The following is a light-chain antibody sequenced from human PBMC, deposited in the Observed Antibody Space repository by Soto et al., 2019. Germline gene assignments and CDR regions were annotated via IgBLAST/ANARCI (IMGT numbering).Light chain of an antibody. J-gene: IGKJ1*01. CDR3: QHGYAVPGM. V-gene: IGKV1-5*01. Sequence: IQMTQSPSTLSASVGDRVSITCRASQRIGSWLTWYQQKPGKVPKLLIYDASHLTSGGPSRFSGSGSVTEDAISIYCLQTDDFATYYCQHGYAVPGMLGQVTKVDIK. CDR1: QRIGSW. CDR2: DAS.